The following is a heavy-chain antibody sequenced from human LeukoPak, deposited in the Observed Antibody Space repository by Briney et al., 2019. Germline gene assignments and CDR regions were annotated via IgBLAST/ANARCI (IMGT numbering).Heavy chain of an antibody. CDR1: GYSFTSYW. D-gene: IGHD2-15*01. V-gene: IGHV5-51*01. J-gene: IGHJ4*02. CDR3: ARDLVAATSRNKADY. Sequence: GESLKISCQGSGYSFTSYWIGWVRQMPGKGLEWMGIIYPGDSDTRYSPSFQGQVTISADKSISTAYLQWSSLKASDTAMYYCARDLVAATSRNKADYWGQGTLVTVSS. CDR2: IYPGDSDT.